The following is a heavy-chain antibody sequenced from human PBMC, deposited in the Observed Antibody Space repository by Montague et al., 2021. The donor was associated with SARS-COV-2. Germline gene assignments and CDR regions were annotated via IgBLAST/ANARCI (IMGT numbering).Heavy chain of an antibody. D-gene: IGHD2-21*01. V-gene: IGHV4-59*01. CDR3: ARHAAWAYCGDECYRGWFDS. CDR1: FGSISTYY. J-gene: IGHJ5*01. CDR2: IFYNGST. Sequence: SETLSLTCTVSFGSISTYYWSWIRQPPGKGLEWIGFIFYNGSTKYNPSLKSRVSISLDTSKNQFSLKLSSVTAADTAVYYCARHAAWAYCGDECYRGWFDSWGQGTLVTVSS.